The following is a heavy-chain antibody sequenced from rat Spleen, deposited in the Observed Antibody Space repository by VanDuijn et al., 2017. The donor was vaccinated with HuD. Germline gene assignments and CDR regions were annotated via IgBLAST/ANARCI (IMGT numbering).Heavy chain of an antibody. Sequence: EVQLVESGGGLVQPGRSMKLSCAASGLSFSNYDMAWVRQAPTKGLEWVASISYDGTAAYYRDSVKGRFIISRDNAKNTLYLQMDSLRSEDTAIYYCTTDNYFDYWGQGVMVTVSS. V-gene: IGHV5-20*01. CDR2: ISYDGTAA. CDR3: TTDNYFDY. CDR1: GLSFSNYD. J-gene: IGHJ2*01.